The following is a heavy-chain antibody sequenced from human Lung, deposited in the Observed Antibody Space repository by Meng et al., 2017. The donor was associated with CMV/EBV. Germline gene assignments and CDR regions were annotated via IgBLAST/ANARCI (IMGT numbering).Heavy chain of an antibody. CDR1: GFTFSNYA. CDR3: ARDRLYYYDTSGYYYPRYFQH. Sequence: GESLKISCAASGFTFSNYAMHWVRQAPGKGLDWVAVISSDGSNKEYADPVKGRFTISRDNSKNTLYLHMNSLRAEDTAVYYCARDRLYYYDTSGYYYPRYFQHWGKGTLVTVSS. CDR2: ISSDGSNK. J-gene: IGHJ1*01. V-gene: IGHV3-30*04. D-gene: IGHD3-22*01.